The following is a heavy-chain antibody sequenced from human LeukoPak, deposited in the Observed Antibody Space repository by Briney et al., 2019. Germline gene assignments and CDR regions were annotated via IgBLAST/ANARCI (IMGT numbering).Heavy chain of an antibody. J-gene: IGHJ6*03. Sequence: SETLSLTCTVSGGSISSYYWRWIRQPAGKGLEWIGRIYTSGSTNYNPSLKSRVTMSVDTSKNQFSLKLSSVTAADTAVYYCARVAAAAPPPYYYYYYMDVWGKGTTVTVSS. CDR1: GGSISSYY. CDR2: IYTSGST. D-gene: IGHD6-13*01. V-gene: IGHV4-4*07. CDR3: ARVAAAAPPPYYYYYYMDV.